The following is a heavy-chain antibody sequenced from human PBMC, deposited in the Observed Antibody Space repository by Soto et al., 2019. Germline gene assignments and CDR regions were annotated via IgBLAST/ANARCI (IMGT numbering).Heavy chain of an antibody. CDR3: ARSSGYSSGWYRS. V-gene: IGHV4-59*01. Sequence: SETLSLTCTVSGGSISSYYWSWIRQPPGKGLEWIGYIYYSGSTNYNPSLKSRVTISVDTSKNQFSLKLSSVTAADTAVYYCARSSGYSSGWYRSWGQGTLVTVSS. CDR2: IYYSGST. J-gene: IGHJ5*02. CDR1: GGSISSYY. D-gene: IGHD6-19*01.